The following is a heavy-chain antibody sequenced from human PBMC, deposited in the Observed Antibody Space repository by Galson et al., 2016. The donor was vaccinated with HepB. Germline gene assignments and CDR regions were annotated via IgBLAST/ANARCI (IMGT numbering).Heavy chain of an antibody. J-gene: IGHJ3*02. CDR3: ARERFCSSATCYVGDAFHI. CDR1: GFTFSSYA. V-gene: IGHV3-23*01. CDR2: ISAASNT. Sequence: SLRLSCAASGFTFSSYAMSWVRQAPGKGLEWVSVISAASNTYYTDSVKGRFTISRDNAKNSLYVQMDSLRAEDTAVYFCARERFCSSATCYVGDAFHIGGQGTMVTVSS. D-gene: IGHD2-2*01.